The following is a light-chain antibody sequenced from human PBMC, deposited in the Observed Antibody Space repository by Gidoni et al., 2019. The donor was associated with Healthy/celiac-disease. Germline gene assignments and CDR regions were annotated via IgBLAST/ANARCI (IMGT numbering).Light chain of an antibody. CDR1: QSVSSSY. V-gene: IGKV3-20*01. J-gene: IGKJ2*01. CDR2: GAS. Sequence: EIVLTQSPGTLSLSPGERATLSCRASQSVSSSYLAWYQQKPGQPPRLLIYGASSRATGIPDRFSGSGSGTDFTLTISRLEPEDFAVYYCQQYGSSPYTLGQGTKLEIK. CDR3: QQYGSSPYT.